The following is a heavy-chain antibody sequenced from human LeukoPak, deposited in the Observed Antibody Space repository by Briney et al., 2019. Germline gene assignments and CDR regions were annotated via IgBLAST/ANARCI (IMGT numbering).Heavy chain of an antibody. D-gene: IGHD3-10*01. V-gene: IGHV4-61*01. CDR2: IHYSGST. CDR3: ARVPYYYGSGSQYYFGY. J-gene: IGHJ4*02. Sequence: SETLSLTCTVSGGSVSSGSYYWSWIRQPPGKGLEWIGYIHYSGSTNYNPSLKSRVTISVDTSKNQFSLQLSSVSAADTAVYYCARVPYYYGSGSQYYFGYWGQGTLVTVSS. CDR1: GGSVSSGSYY.